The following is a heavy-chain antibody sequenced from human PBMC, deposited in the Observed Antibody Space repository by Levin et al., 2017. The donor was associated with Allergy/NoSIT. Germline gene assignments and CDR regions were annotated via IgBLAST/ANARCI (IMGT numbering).Heavy chain of an antibody. V-gene: IGHV3-30*18. D-gene: IGHD2-15*01. CDR3: AKRGYCSGNTCQSHDAIDV. CDR1: GFQFSLYG. J-gene: IGHJ3*01. CDR2: IVFDGNDQ. Sequence: GESLKISCAASGFQFSLYGMHWVRQAPVKGLEWVALIVFDGNDQYYADSVKGRFTISRDNSKNTLYLQMSSLRENDTAIYYCAKRGYCSGNTCQSHDAIDVWGQGTLVIVSS.